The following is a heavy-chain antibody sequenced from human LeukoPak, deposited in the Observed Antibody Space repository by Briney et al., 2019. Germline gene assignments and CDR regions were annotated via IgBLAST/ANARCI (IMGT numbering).Heavy chain of an antibody. J-gene: IGHJ4*02. D-gene: IGHD1-26*01. CDR1: GFTFSSYA. CDR3: ARVVGATLDY. V-gene: IGHV1-2*02. CDR2: INPNSGGT. Sequence: PGGSLRLSCAASGFTFSSYAMHWVRQAPGQGLEWMGWINPNSGGTNYAQKFQGRVTMTRDTSISTAYMELSRLRSDDTAVYYCARVVGATLDYWGQGTLVTVSS.